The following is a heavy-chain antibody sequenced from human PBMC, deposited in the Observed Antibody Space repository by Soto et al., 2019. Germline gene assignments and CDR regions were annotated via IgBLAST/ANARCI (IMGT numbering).Heavy chain of an antibody. CDR2: INPKSGGT. V-gene: IGHV1-2*04. CDR3: ARGDSTDCSNGVCSFFYNHDMDV. Sequence: QVQLVQSGAEVKKPGASVKVSCKASGYSFTDYHIHWVRQAPGQGLEWLGRINPKSGGTSTAQKLQGWVTMPTDTSISTASTELTRLTSDDTAIYYCARGDSTDCSNGVCSFFYNHDMDVWGQGTTVTVSS. J-gene: IGHJ6*02. D-gene: IGHD2-8*01. CDR1: GYSFTDYH.